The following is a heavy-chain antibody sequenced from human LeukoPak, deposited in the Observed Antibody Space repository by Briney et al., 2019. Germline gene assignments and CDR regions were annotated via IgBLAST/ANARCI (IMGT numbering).Heavy chain of an antibody. CDR3: ATEDYYHSGSNDH. Sequence: GASVKVSCKASGYTFTNYDINWVRQATGQGLEWMGWMNPNSGNTAYAQKFQGRVTITRNTSISTVYMELSSLRSEDTAVYYCATEDYYHSGSNDHWGQGTLDTVSS. J-gene: IGHJ5*02. CDR2: MNPNSGNT. CDR1: GYTFTNYD. V-gene: IGHV1-8*03. D-gene: IGHD3-22*01.